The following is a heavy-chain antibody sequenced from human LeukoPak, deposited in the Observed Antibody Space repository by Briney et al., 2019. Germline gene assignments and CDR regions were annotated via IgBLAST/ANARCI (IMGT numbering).Heavy chain of an antibody. V-gene: IGHV4-39*02. CDR1: GGSISSSNFY. Sequence: SETLSLTCTVSGGSISSSNFYWGWIRQPPGKGLEWIGSIYYSGSTYYNPSLNSRVTISVDTSKNQFSLKLNSVTAADTAVYYCARDRPRAVWGQGTTVTVSS. CDR3: ARDRPRAV. CDR2: IYYSGST. J-gene: IGHJ6*02.